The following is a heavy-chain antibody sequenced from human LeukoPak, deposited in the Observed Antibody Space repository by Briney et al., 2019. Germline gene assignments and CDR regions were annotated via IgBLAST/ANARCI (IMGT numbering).Heavy chain of an antibody. D-gene: IGHD3-10*01. CDR2: IYYSGST. CDR3: ARGPRSPRLLWFGELSPVYFDY. CDR1: GGSISSYY. V-gene: IGHV4-59*01. J-gene: IGHJ4*02. Sequence: TASGTLSLTCTVSGGSISSYYWSWIRQPPGKGLEWIGYIYYSGSTNYNPSLKGRVTISVDTSKNQFSLKLSSVTAADTAVYYCARGPRSPRLLWFGELSPVYFDYWGQGTLVTVSS.